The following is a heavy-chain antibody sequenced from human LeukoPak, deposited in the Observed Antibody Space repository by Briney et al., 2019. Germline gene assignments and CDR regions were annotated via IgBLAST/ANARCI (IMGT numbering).Heavy chain of an antibody. V-gene: IGHV4-34*01. CDR1: GGSFSGYY. CDR2: INHSGST. CDR3: AFFAAEYDY. Sequence: SETLSLTCAVYGGSFSGYYWSWIRQPPGKGLEWIGEINHSGSTNYNPSLKSRVTTSVDTSKNQFSLKLSSVTAADTAVYYCAFFAAEYDYWGQGTLVTVSS. J-gene: IGHJ4*02. D-gene: IGHD6-13*01.